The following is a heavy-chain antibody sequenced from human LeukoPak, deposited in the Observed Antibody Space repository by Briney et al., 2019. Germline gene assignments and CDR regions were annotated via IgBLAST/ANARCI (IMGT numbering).Heavy chain of an antibody. Sequence: SETLSITCTVSGDSISSYYWSWIRQPPGKGLEWIGYIHYSEDTNSNPSLKSRVAILVDTSKNHFSLRLNSLTAADTAVYYCAREGGGITIFGVRSFDYWGQGILVTVSS. J-gene: IGHJ4*02. CDR1: GDSISSYY. CDR3: AREGGGITIFGVRSFDY. D-gene: IGHD3-3*01. V-gene: IGHV4-59*01. CDR2: IHYSEDT.